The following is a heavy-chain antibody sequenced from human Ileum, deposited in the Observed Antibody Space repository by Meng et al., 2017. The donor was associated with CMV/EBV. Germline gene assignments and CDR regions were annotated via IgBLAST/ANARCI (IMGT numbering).Heavy chain of an antibody. Sequence: QVQLQESGPRLWKPSETLSLTCTVSGVSISNYYWTWCRQSAVKGLEFIGRVHFTGGIDYNPSLMSRVTMSVDTSRNQLSLNVKSVTAADTAVYYCARAAARGVPVDYWGQGILVTVSS. D-gene: IGHD3-10*01. CDR3: ARAAARGVPVDY. J-gene: IGHJ4*02. CDR2: VHFTGGI. V-gene: IGHV4-4*07. CDR1: GVSISNYY.